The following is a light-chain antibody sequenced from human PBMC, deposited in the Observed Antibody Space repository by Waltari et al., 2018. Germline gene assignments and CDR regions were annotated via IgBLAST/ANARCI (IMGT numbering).Light chain of an antibody. J-gene: IGKJ1*01. CDR3: QQYNSYST. CDR2: KAS. Sequence: DIQLTQSPSTLSASVGARVPITCRASQSVSVWLAWYQQKPGKAPKLLIYKASNLESGVPSRFSGSGSGTEFTLTISSLQPDDFATYYCQQYNSYSTFGQGTKVEIK. V-gene: IGKV1-5*03. CDR1: QSVSVW.